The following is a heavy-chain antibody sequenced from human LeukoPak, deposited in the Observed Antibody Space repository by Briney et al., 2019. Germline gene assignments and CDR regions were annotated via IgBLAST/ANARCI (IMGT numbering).Heavy chain of an antibody. CDR1: GFTFDDFG. V-gene: IGHV3-9*01. J-gene: IGHJ6*02. D-gene: IGHD3-10*01. CDR3: AKAGPPVDYYYGMDV. CDR2: ISWNSGGL. Sequence: GRSLRLPCAASGFTFDDFGMHWVRQAPGKGLEWVSGISWNSGGLAYADSVKGRFIISRDNAKNSLYLQMNSLRPEDTALYYCAKAGPPVDYYYGMDVWGQGTTVTVSS.